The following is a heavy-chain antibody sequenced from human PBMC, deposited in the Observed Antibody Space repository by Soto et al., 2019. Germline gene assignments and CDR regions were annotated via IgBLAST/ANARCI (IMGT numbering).Heavy chain of an antibody. J-gene: IGHJ4*02. CDR2: IYYSGNT. V-gene: IGHV4-31*03. CDR3: AKTSRY. Sequence: QVQLQESGPGLVKPSQTLSLTCTVSGGSISSGGYYWSWIRQHPGKGLEWIGYIYYSGNTYYNPSPKTRVTISIETAKDPFFLKSSYVAGADKAVYYCAKTSRYWGQGTLVTVSS. CDR1: GGSISSGGYY.